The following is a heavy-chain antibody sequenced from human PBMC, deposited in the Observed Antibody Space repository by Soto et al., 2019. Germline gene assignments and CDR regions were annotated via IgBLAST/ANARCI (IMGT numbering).Heavy chain of an antibody. J-gene: IGHJ4*01. CDR1: GFTVTSDH. CDR2: IYSDGST. CDR3: ARTGGGVGGY. V-gene: IGHV3-53*01. D-gene: IGHD3-16*01. Sequence: EVQLVESGGGMIQPGESLRLSCAASGFTVTSDHMSWTRQAPGKGLEWVSVIYSDGSTNYAGSVKGRFTNSRVISKNTVSLQLDSRRVHNSAVNYSARTGGGVGGYWGPGTLLTVSP.